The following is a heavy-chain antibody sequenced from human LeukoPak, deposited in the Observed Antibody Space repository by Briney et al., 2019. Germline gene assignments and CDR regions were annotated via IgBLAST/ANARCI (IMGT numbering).Heavy chain of an antibody. CDR1: GASISSYY. CDR2: IYTSGTT. V-gene: IGHV4-4*07. Sequence: SETLSLTCTVSGASISSYYWSWIRQPAGKGLEWIGRIYTSGTTNYNPSLKSRVTMSVDTSKNHFSLRLNSVTAADTAVYYCARDRSGSYSSPYWFDPWGQGTLVTVSS. J-gene: IGHJ5*02. D-gene: IGHD6-6*01. CDR3: ARDRSGSYSSPYWFDP.